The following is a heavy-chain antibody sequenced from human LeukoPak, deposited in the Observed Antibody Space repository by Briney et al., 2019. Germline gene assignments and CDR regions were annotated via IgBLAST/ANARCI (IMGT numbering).Heavy chain of an antibody. CDR1: GFTFNSYE. V-gene: IGHV3-48*03. D-gene: IGHD3-22*01. J-gene: IGHJ4*02. CDR2: ISSSGSTI. Sequence: GGSLRLSRAASGFTFNSYEMNWVRQAPGKGLEWVSYISSSGSTIYYADSVKGRFTISRDNAKNSLYLQMNSLRAEDTAVYYCARDNYYYDSSGYYHFDYWGQGTLVTVSS. CDR3: ARDNYYYDSSGYYHFDY.